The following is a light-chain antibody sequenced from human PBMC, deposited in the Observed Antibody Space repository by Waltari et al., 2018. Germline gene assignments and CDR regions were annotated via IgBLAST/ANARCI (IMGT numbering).Light chain of an antibody. CDR3: CSYTSSDTYV. CDR1: RTDFRLLYY. Sequence: SALPQPAPVSGPPGQSITISCTGTRTDFRLLYYVPWYQQRPGKVPRLIIYDVVKRPSGVSNRFSGTMSGYTATLTISGLQAEDEADYYCCSYTSSDTYVFGSGTTVTVL. V-gene: IGLV2-14*03. CDR2: DVV. J-gene: IGLJ1*01.